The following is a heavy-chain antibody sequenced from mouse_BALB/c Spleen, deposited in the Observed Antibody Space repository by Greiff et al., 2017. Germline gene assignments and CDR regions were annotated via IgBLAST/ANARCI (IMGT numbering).Heavy chain of an antibody. D-gene: IGHD1-2*01. CDR1: SYTFTSYY. CDR2: INPSNGGT. V-gene: IGHV1S81*02. J-gene: IGHJ4*01. CDR3: TALLRLHYAMDY. Sequence: QVQLQQSGAELVKPGASVKLSCKASSYTFTSYYMYWVKQRPGQGLEWIGEINPSNGGTNFNEKFKSKATLTVDKSSSTAYMQLSSLTSEDSAVYYCTALLRLHYAMDYWGQGTSVTVSS.